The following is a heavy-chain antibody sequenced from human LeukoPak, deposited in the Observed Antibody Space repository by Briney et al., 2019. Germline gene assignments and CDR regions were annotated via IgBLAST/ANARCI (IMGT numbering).Heavy chain of an antibody. CDR2: INGDGSST. CDR1: GLTFSNYW. D-gene: IGHD4-17*01. CDR3: ARQSTRVTAYGFDY. V-gene: IGHV3-74*01. Sequence: GGSLRLSCAASGLTFSNYWMNWVRQAPGKGLVWVSRINGDGSSTTYADSVKGRFTISRDNAKNTLYLQMNSLRAEDTAVYYCARQSTRVTAYGFDYWGQGTLVTVSS. J-gene: IGHJ4*02.